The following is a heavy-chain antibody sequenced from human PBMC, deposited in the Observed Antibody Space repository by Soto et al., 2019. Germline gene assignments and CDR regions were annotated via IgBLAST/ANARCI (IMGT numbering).Heavy chain of an antibody. CDR1: GFTFSSYA. D-gene: IGHD6-19*01. Sequence: GGSLRLSCAASGFTFSSYAMSWVRQAPGKGLEWVSAISGSGGSTYYADSVKGRFTISRDNSKNTLYLQMNSLRAEDTAVYYCARKISSGWYYYFDYWGQRTLVTVSS. CDR2: ISGSGGST. CDR3: ARKISSGWYYYFDY. V-gene: IGHV3-23*01. J-gene: IGHJ4*02.